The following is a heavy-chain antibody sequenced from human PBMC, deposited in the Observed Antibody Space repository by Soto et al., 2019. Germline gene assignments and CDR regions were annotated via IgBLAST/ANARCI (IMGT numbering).Heavy chain of an antibody. CDR3: ARADRITISIPYYDY. D-gene: IGHD3-9*01. J-gene: IGHJ4*02. CDR2: IYSGGST. Sequence: EVQLVESGGGLVQPGGSLRLSCAASGFTVSSNYMSWVRQAPGKGLEWVSVIYSGGSTYYADSVKGRFTISRDNSKNTLYRHMNSLRGEDTAVYYCARADRITISIPYYDYWGQGTLVTVSS. V-gene: IGHV3-66*01. CDR1: GFTVSSNY.